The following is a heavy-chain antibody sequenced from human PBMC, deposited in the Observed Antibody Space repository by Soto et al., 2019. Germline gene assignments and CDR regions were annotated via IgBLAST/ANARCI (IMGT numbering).Heavy chain of an antibody. CDR3: AKGGIVVVPAAPFDY. D-gene: IGHD2-2*01. J-gene: IGHJ4*02. CDR2: ISYDGSNK. V-gene: IGHV3-30*18. CDR1: GFTFSSYG. Sequence: QVQLVESGGGVVQPGRSLRLSCAASGFTFSSYGMHWVRQAPGKGLEWVAVISYDGSNKYYADSVKGRFTISRDNSKNTLYLQMNSLRAEDTAVYYCAKGGIVVVPAAPFDYWGQGTLVTVSS.